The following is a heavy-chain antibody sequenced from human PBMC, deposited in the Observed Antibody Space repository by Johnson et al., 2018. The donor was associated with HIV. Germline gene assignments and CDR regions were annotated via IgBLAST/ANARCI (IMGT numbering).Heavy chain of an antibody. J-gene: IGHJ3*01. V-gene: IGHV3-30*04. D-gene: IGHD6-6*01. CDR2: LSYDGFTK. CDR1: GFTFSSYA. CDR3: ARDGSQLADVFDV. Sequence: QVQLVESGGGVVQPGRSLRLSCAASGFTFSSYAMHWVRQAPGKGLEWVTVLSYDGFTKYYADSVNGRFTISRDTSKTTLYLQMNSLRAEDTAVYYCARDGSQLADVFDVWGQGTMVTVSS.